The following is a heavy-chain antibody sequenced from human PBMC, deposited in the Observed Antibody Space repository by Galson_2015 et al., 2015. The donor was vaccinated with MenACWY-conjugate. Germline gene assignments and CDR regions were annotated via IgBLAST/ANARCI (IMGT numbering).Heavy chain of an antibody. CDR3: ARHSGIAGTGTRRMDV. J-gene: IGHJ6*02. D-gene: IGHD6-19*01. CDR2: VNSGGSDT. Sequence: SLRLSCAASGFTFSSYWMHWVRQAPGKGLVWVARVNSGGSDTSYADSVKGRFTISRDNAKNTLYLQMNSLRPEDTAAYYCARHSGIAGTGTRRMDVWGQGTTVTVSS. CDR1: GFTFSSYW. V-gene: IGHV3-74*01.